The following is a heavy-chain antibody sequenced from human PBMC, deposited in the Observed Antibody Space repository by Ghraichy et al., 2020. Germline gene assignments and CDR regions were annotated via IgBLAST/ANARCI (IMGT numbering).Heavy chain of an antibody. CDR3: ARGFRNLPAVWGSYRKPIDYFDY. CDR2: INHSGST. CDR1: GGSFSGYY. V-gene: IGHV4-34*01. D-gene: IGHD3-16*02. J-gene: IGHJ4*02. Sequence: SETLSLTCAVYGGSFSGYYWSWIRQPPGKGLEWIGEINHSGSTNYNPSLKSRVTISVDTSKNQFSLKLSSVTAADTAVYYCARGFRNLPAVWGSYRKPIDYFDYWGQGTLVTVSS.